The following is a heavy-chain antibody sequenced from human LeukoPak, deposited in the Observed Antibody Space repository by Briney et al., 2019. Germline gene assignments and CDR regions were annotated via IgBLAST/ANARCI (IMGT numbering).Heavy chain of an antibody. CDR3: ARAGNIGGNAFDI. Sequence: GGSLRLSCAASGFTVTSNYMSWVRQAPGKGLEWVSAIGTAGDTYYPGSVKGRFTISRENAKNSLYLQMNSLRAGDTAVYYCARAGNIGGNAFDIWGQGTMVTVSS. V-gene: IGHV3-13*01. J-gene: IGHJ3*02. CDR2: IGTAGDT. CDR1: GFTVTSNY. D-gene: IGHD1-1*01.